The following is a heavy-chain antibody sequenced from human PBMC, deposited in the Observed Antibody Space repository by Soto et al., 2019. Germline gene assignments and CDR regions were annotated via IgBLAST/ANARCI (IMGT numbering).Heavy chain of an antibody. CDR2: IIPIFGTA. Sequence: ASVKVSCKASGGTFSSYAISWVRQAPGQGLEWMGGIIPIFGTANYAQKFQGRVTITADESTSTAYMELSSLRSEDTAVYYCARRRMFGLAIDYYFYGMDVWG. J-gene: IGHJ6*02. D-gene: IGHD3-3*01. V-gene: IGHV1-69*13. CDR1: GGTFSSYA. CDR3: ARRRMFGLAIDYYFYGMDV.